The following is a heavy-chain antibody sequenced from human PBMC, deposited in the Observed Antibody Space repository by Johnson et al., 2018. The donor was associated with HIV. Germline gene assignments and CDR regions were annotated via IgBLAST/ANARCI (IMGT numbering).Heavy chain of an antibody. D-gene: IGHD6-25*01. V-gene: IGHV3-66*01. CDR3: AIEKAAWAVDI. CDR2: LYSDGGST. Sequence: MLLVESGGGLVQPGGSLRLSCAASGFTVSSNYMSWVRQAPGKGLEWVSVLYSDGGSTGYADSVKGRFTISRDNAKNSLYLQMKSLRAEDTALYYCAIEKAAWAVDIWGQGTMVTVSS. J-gene: IGHJ3*02. CDR1: GFTVSSNY.